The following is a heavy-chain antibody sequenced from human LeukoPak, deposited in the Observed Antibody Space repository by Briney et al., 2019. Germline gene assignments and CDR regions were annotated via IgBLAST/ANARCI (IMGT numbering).Heavy chain of an antibody. D-gene: IGHD3-10*01. V-gene: IGHV3-74*01. J-gene: IGHJ4*02. CDR3: ARDLGAPDDY. CDR1: GFTLSKYW. Sequence: GGSLRLSCASSGFTLSKYWMHCVRHAPGKGLVWVSRINADGTGTNYADSVKGRFTISRDNAKNTLYLQMNSLRAEDTAVYFCARDLGAPDDYWGQGTPVTVSS. CDR2: INADGTGT.